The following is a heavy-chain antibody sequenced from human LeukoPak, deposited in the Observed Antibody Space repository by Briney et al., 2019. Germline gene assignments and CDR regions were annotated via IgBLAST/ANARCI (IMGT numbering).Heavy chain of an antibody. CDR3: ARDGVRDGLYFDR. D-gene: IGHD5-24*01. CDR1: GFTFSTYS. Sequence: SGGSLRLSCAASGFTFSTYSMNWVRQAPGKGLEWVSYISSSSSTTYYADSVKGRFTISRDNAKNSLYLQMNSLRDEDTAVYSCARDGVRDGLYFDRWGQGTLVTVSS. J-gene: IGHJ4*02. CDR2: ISSSSSTT. V-gene: IGHV3-48*02.